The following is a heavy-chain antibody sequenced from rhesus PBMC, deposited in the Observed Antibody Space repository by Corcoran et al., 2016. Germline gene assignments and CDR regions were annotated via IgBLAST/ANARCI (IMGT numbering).Heavy chain of an antibody. CDR2: ISGCSGTA. Sequence: QVQLQESGPGLVKPSETLSLTCAVSGGSVIISNWWSWIRQPPGKGLEWIGYISGCSGTAYHNPSPKSLVTLSTDPSKNQFSLQLSSVTAADTAVYSCAGYTVTTIYWGQGVLVTVSS. J-gene: IGHJ4*01. CDR3: AGYTVTTIY. D-gene: IGHD4-23*01. V-gene: IGHV4-65*01. CDR1: GGSVIISNW.